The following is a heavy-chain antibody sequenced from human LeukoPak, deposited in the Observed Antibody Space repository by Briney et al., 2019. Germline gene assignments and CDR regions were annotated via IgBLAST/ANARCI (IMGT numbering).Heavy chain of an antibody. D-gene: IGHD6-19*01. CDR2: IYSGGGT. CDR1: GFTVSSNY. Sequence: GVLRLSCAASGFTVSSNYMSWVRQAPGKGLEWVSVIYSGGGTYYADSVKGRFTISRDNSKNTLYLQMNSLRAEDTAVYHCARAPSSDWYWDYWGQGTLVTVSS. V-gene: IGHV3-53*01. CDR3: ARAPSSDWYWDY. J-gene: IGHJ4*02.